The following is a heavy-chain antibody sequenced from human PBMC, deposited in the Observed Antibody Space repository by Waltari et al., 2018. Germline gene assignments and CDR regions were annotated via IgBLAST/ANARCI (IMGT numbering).Heavy chain of an antibody. CDR1: GDSISNNNYY. CDR2: IHYIGDT. CDR3: ASYSSGWIFDY. D-gene: IGHD6-19*01. V-gene: IGHV4-39*07. J-gene: IGHJ4*02. Sequence: QLQLQESGPGLVEPSETLSLTCTASGDSISNNNYYWGWIRQPRGTGLQWIGSIHYIGDTYYRSSLKSRVIISVDTYNNQFPLRLTAVTAADTAIYFCASYSSGWIFDYWGQGTLVTVSS.